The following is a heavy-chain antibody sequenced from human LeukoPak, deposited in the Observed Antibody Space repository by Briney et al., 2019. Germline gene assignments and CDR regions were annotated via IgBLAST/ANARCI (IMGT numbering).Heavy chain of an antibody. J-gene: IGHJ4*02. CDR3: ATNGGGDSGYGNFDY. Sequence: PGGSLRLSCAVSGFTFVDYAMHWVRQVPGKGLEWVSGISWNSDTIDLADSVKGRFTISRDNAKNSLYLQMNRLRAEDTALYYCATNGGGDSGYGNFDYWGQGTLVTVSS. D-gene: IGHD5-12*01. CDR2: ISWNSDTI. CDR1: GFTFVDYA. V-gene: IGHV3-9*01.